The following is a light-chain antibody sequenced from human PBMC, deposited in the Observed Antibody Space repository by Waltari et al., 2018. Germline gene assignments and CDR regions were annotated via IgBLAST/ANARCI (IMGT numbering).Light chain of an antibody. CDR1: QNVDTY. V-gene: IGKV3-11*01. J-gene: IGKJ2*01. CDR2: SSS. Sequence: DIVLTQSPVTLSLSPGERATLFCGASQNVDTYLAWYQQKPGQAPRLLIYSSSHRAPGVPARFSGGGSGTDFTLTISSVEPEDIAIYYCQQRNTWPPYTFGQGTKLELK. CDR3: QQRNTWPPYT.